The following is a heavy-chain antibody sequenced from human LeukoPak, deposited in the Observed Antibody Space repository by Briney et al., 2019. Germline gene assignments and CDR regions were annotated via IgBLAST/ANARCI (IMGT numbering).Heavy chain of an antibody. Sequence: ASVKVSCKASGYTFTSYYMHWVRQAPGQGLEWMGIINPSGGSTSYAQKFQGRVTMTRDTSTSTVYMELSSLRSEDTAVYYCAREILVSSSWYDAFDIWGQGTVVTVSS. CDR3: AREILVSSSWYDAFDI. J-gene: IGHJ3*02. D-gene: IGHD6-13*01. V-gene: IGHV1-46*01. CDR1: GYTFTSYY. CDR2: INPSGGST.